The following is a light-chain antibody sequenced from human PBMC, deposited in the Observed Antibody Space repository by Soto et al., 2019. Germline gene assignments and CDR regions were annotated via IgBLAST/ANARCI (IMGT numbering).Light chain of an antibody. CDR2: LNN. Sequence: QSVLTQPPSVSGAPGQRVTISCTGSSSNIGAGYDVHWYQHLPGTAPKLLIYLNNNRPSGVPDRFSGSKSGTSASLAITGLQAEDEADYYCQSYDSSLSAWVFGGGTKVTVL. J-gene: IGLJ3*02. CDR3: QSYDSSLSAWV. CDR1: SSNIGAGYD. V-gene: IGLV1-40*01.